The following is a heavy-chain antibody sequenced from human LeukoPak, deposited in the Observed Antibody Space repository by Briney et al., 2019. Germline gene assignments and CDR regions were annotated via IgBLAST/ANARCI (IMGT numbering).Heavy chain of an antibody. J-gene: IGHJ3*02. CDR1: GYTFTVYY. D-gene: IGHD3-9*01. CDR2: INPNSGGT. CDR3: ARAGLRYFDWLLSHHDAFDI. Sequence: ASVTVSCKASGYTFTVYYMHWVRQDPGQGLEWMGWINPNSGGTNYAQKFQGWVTMTRDTSISTAYMELSRLRSDDTAVYYCARAGLRYFDWLLSHHDAFDIWGQGTMVTVSS. V-gene: IGHV1-2*04.